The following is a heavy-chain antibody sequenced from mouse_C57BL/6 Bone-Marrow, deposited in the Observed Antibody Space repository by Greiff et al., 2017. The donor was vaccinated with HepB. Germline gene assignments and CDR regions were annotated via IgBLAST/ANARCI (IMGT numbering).Heavy chain of an antibody. CDR2: IYPGDGDT. CDR3: ARDYGSTPYYAMDY. D-gene: IGHD1-1*01. J-gene: IGHJ4*01. V-gene: IGHV1-82*01. Sequence: QVQLQQSGPELVKPGASVKISCKASGYAFSSSWMNWVKQRPGKGLEWIGRIYPGDGDTNYNGKFKGKATLTADKSSSTAYMQLSSLTSEDSAVYYCARDYGSTPYYAMDYWGQGTSVTVSS. CDR1: GYAFSSSW.